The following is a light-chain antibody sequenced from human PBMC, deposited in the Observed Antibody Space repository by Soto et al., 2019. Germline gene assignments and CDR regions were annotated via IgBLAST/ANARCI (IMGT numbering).Light chain of an antibody. CDR1: QGIGDT. J-gene: IGKJ4*01. CDR3: QSYNPGPVT. CDR2: DTS. V-gene: IGKV3-15*01. Sequence: EVVMPQSPATLSVSPGEGVTLSCRASQGIGDTLAWYQHKPGQTPRHLSYDTSTRATGVPDRFRGSMSGPEFSITVSSLQSEDLAIYYCQSYNPGPVTCGGGTKVEGK.